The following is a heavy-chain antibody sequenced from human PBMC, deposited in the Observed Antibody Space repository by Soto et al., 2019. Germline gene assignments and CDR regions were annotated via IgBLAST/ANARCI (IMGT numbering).Heavy chain of an antibody. CDR2: ISNDGSNN. D-gene: IGHD6-13*01. CDR3: ARDPKASGYGSSWYPCMDV. J-gene: IGHJ6*02. CDR1: GFTFSSYD. Sequence: SGFTFSSYDMHWVRQSPGKGLEWVADISNDGSNNYYADAMEGRFIISRDNSKNTLYLQMNSLRGDDTAVYYCARDPKASGYGSSWYPCMDVWGQGTTVTVSS. V-gene: IGHV3-30*19.